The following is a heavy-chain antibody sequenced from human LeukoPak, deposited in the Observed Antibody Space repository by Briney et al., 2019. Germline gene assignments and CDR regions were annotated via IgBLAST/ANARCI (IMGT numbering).Heavy chain of an antibody. Sequence: GGSLRLSCAASGFTFDDYAMHWVRQAPGKGLEWVSLISGDGGSTYYADSVKGRFTISRDNSKNTLYLQMNSLRAEDTAVYYCAKDQRSYSSSSLQLGYFDYWGQGTLVTVSS. J-gene: IGHJ4*02. CDR2: ISGDGGST. CDR1: GFTFDDYA. CDR3: AKDQRSYSSSSLQLGYFDY. V-gene: IGHV3-43*02. D-gene: IGHD6-6*01.